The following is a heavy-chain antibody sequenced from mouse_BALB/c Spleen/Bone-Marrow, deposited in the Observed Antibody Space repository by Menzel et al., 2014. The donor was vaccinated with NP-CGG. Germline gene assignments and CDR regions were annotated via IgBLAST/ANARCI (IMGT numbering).Heavy chain of an antibody. CDR1: GYTFTSYV. J-gene: IGHJ4*01. CDR2: INPYNDGT. V-gene: IGHV1-14*01. Sequence: EVKLQESGPELVKPGASVKMSCKASGYTFTSYVMHWVKQEPGQGLEWIGYINPYNDGTRYNEKFKGKATLTSDKSSSTAYMELSSLTSEDSAVYYCARRGFDEGYYAMDYWGQGTSVTVSS. CDR3: ARRGFDEGYYAMDY.